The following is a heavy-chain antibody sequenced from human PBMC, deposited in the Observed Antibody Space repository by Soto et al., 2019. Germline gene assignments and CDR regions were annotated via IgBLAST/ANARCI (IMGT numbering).Heavy chain of an antibody. CDR3: ARDYYDSSGYLIHDAFDI. J-gene: IGHJ3*02. D-gene: IGHD3-22*01. V-gene: IGHV4-59*01. CDR2: IYYSGST. Sequence: PSETLSLTCTVSGGSISSYYWSWIRQPPGKGLEWIGYIYYSGSTNYNPSLKSRVTISVDTSKNQFSLKLSSVTAADTAVYYCARDYYDSSGYLIHDAFDIWGQGTMVTVSS. CDR1: GGSISSYY.